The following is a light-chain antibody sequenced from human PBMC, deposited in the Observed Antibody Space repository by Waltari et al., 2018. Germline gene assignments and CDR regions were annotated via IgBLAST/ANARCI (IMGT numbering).Light chain of an antibody. CDR2: STY. Sequence: QSVLTQPPSASGTPGQRVTISCSGGTSSIGSNYVNWYQQLPGAAPQLLIYSTYQLPAGVPDRFSGSKAGTSASRAISGLQSEDEADYYCAAWDDSLNGVLFGGGTKLTVL. J-gene: IGLJ2*01. CDR3: AAWDDSLNGVL. CDR1: TSSIGSNY. V-gene: IGLV1-44*01.